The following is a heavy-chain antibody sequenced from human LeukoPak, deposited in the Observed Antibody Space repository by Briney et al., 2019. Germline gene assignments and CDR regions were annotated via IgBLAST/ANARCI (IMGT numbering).Heavy chain of an antibody. V-gene: IGHV1-18*01. D-gene: IGHD4/OR15-4a*01. Sequence: ASVKVSCKASGYTFINYGINWVRQAPGQGLEWMGWISAYNANTYYGQKFQGRVTMTTDTSTNTAYMDLRSLRSDDTAVYYCARPDYGEKFDYWGQGTLVTVSS. CDR1: GYTFINYG. CDR3: ARPDYGEKFDY. CDR2: ISAYNANT. J-gene: IGHJ4*02.